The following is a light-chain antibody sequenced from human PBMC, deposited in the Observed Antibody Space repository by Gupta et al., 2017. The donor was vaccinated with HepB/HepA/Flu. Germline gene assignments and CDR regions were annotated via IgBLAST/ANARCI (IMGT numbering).Light chain of an antibody. CDR3: SSYRASSTLAV. CDR1: SIDVGGYSF. Sequence: QSALTQPASVSGSLGQSITISCPGTSIDVGGYSFVSWYQQHPGKAPKFIIYDVSNRPSGISNRFSGSKSGNTASLTISGLQAEDEADYYCSSYRASSTLAVFGGGTKLTVL. V-gene: IGLV2-14*03. J-gene: IGLJ2*01. CDR2: DVS.